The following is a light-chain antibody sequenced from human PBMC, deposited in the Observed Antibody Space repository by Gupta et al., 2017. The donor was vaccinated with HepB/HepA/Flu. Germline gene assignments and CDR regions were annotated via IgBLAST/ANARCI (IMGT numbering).Light chain of an antibody. CDR3: QKYNSVPWT. Sequence: DIQMTQSPSSLSASVGDRVTISCWASQGIRNYLGWYQHKPGKGPKLLISDASTLQSGVPSRFSGSGSGTYFTLTISSLQPEDVATYYCQKYNSVPWTFGPGTKVNIK. V-gene: IGKV1-27*01. CDR2: DAS. J-gene: IGKJ1*01. CDR1: QGIRNY.